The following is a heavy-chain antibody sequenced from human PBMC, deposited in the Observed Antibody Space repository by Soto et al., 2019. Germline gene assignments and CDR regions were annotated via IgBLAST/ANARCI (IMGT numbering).Heavy chain of an antibody. J-gene: IGHJ4*02. V-gene: IGHV1-69*08. CDR1: GGTFSSYT. CDR3: ARDRERYYYGSGTDY. Sequence: QVQLVQSGAEVKKPGPSVKVSCTASGGTFSSYTISWVRQAPGQGLAWMGMIIPILGIANYAQKFQGRVTINADKSTSTAYMELSSRRSEDTAVYYCARDRERYYYGSGTDYWCQGTLVTVSS. D-gene: IGHD3-10*01. CDR2: IIPILGIA.